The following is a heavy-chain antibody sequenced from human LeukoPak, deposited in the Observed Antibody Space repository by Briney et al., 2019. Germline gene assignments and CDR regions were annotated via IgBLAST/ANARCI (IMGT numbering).Heavy chain of an antibody. CDR1: GFTFSSYS. CDR3: AKDGPLGYSSSWYAIEYGMDV. CDR2: ISYDGSNK. D-gene: IGHD6-13*01. Sequence: QAGGSLRLSCAASGFTFSSYSMNWVRQAPGKGLEWVAVISYDGSNKYYADSVKGRFTISRDNSKNTLYLQMNSLRAEDTAVYYCAKDGPLGYSSSWYAIEYGMDVWGQGTTVTVSS. J-gene: IGHJ6*02. V-gene: IGHV3-30*18.